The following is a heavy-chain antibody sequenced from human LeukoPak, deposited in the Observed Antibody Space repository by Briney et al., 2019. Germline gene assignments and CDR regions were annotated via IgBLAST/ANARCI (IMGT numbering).Heavy chain of an antibody. J-gene: IGHJ6*02. CDR3: ARVGYCSGGSCYPDYYYFYGMDV. CDR2: IWYDGGNK. Sequence: GRSLRLSCAASGFTFSNYGMHWVRQAPGKGLEWVAVIWYDGGNKYYADSVKGRFTISRDNSRTTLYLQMNSLRAEDTAVYYCARVGYCSGGSCYPDYYYFYGMDVWGQGTTVTVSS. CDR1: GFTFSNYG. V-gene: IGHV3-33*01. D-gene: IGHD2-15*01.